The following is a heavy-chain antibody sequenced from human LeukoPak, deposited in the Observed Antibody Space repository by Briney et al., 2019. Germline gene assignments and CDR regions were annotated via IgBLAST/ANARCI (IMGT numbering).Heavy chain of an antibody. D-gene: IGHD2-15*01. CDR2: ISYSGST. V-gene: IGHV4-39*07. Sequence: SETLSLTCTVSGGSISSSGHYWGWIRQPPGKGLEWMGTISYSGSTFYNPSLKSRVTISMDTSKNQFSLKLSSVTAADTAVYYCARWGVAPNYYYYGMDVWGQGTTVTVSS. CDR3: ARWGVAPNYYYYGMDV. CDR1: GGSISSSGHY. J-gene: IGHJ6*02.